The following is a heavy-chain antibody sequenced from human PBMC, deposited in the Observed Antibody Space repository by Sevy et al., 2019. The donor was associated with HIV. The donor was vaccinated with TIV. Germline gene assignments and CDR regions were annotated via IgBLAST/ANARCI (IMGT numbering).Heavy chain of an antibody. CDR3: VKDPVFRYFDWLLDYFDH. D-gene: IGHD3-9*01. CDR2: IRTTGGTT. CDR1: GFAFGNYA. V-gene: IGHV3-23*01. Sequence: GGSLRLSCAASGFAFGNYAMSWVRQTPNKGLEWVSAIRTTGGTTYYADSVKGRFTISRDDSKNILYLQMSGLRADDTAIYYCVKDPVFRYFDWLLDYFDHWGQGTLVTVSS. J-gene: IGHJ4*02.